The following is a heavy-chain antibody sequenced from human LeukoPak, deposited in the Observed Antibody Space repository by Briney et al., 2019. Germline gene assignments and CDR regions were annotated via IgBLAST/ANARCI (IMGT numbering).Heavy chain of an antibody. CDR3: ARGQRRLRFLEWLLDYFDY. D-gene: IGHD3-3*01. CDR1: GGSISSSSYY. Sequence: TSETLSLTCTVSGGSISSSSYYWGWIRQPPGKGLEWIGSMYYSGSTYYDPSLKSRVTISVDTSKNQFSLKLRSVTAADTAVYYCARGQRRLRFLEWLLDYFDYWGQGTLVTVSS. V-gene: IGHV4-39*01. J-gene: IGHJ4*02. CDR2: MYYSGST.